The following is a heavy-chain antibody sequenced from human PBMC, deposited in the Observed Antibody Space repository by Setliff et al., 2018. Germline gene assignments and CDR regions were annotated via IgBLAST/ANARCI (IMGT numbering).Heavy chain of an antibody. Sequence: GASVKVSCKASGGTFSSYAISWVRQAPGQGLEWMGGIIPILGIANYAQKFQGRVTITADNSTSTAYMELSSLRSEDTAVYYCASSLGSGSYYKSAFDIWGQGTMVTVSS. J-gene: IGHJ3*02. D-gene: IGHD1-26*01. CDR2: IIPILGIA. V-gene: IGHV1-69*10. CDR3: ASSLGSGSYYKSAFDI. CDR1: GGTFSSYA.